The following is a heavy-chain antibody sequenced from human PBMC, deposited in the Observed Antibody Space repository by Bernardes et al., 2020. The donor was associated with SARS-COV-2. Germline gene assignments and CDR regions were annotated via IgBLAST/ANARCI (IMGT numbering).Heavy chain of an antibody. V-gene: IGHV1-2*02. CDR3: ARTRTTISTAGIPVDY. CDR2: INPNTGGT. J-gene: IGHJ4*02. Sequence: ASAKASCKASGYTFTGYFIHWVRQAPGQRLEWMGWINPNTGGTNYVQKFQGRVTMTRDTSITTAYMELSRLGSDDTAIYFCARTRTTISTAGIPVDYWGQGTLVTVSS. CDR1: GYTFTGYF. D-gene: IGHD6-13*01.